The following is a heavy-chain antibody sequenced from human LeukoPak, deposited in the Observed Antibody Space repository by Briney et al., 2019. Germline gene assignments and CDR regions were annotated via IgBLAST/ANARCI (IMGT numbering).Heavy chain of an antibody. CDR3: ARAGKYSSSPFDY. CDR1: GYTFTSYY. Sequence: ASVKVSCKASGYTFTSYYMHWVRQAPGQGLEWMGWINPNSGGTNYAQKFQGRVTMTRDTSISTAYMELSRLRSDDTAVYYCARAGKYSSSPFDYWGQGTLVTVSS. CDR2: INPNSGGT. J-gene: IGHJ4*02. D-gene: IGHD6-6*01. V-gene: IGHV1-2*02.